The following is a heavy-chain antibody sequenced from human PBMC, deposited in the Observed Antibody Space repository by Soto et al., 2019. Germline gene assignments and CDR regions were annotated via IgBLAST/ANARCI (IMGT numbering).Heavy chain of an antibody. V-gene: IGHV4-59*01. CDR1: GGSISSYY. Sequence: QVQLQESGPGLVKPSETLSLTCTVSGGSISSYYWSWIRQPPGKGLEWIGYIYYSRSTNYNPSLKGRVTISVATSKNQFSRKLSSVTAADTAGYYCARPLWFGGFNWFDPWGQGTLVTVSS. CDR3: ARPLWFGGFNWFDP. CDR2: IYYSRST. D-gene: IGHD3-10*01. J-gene: IGHJ5*02.